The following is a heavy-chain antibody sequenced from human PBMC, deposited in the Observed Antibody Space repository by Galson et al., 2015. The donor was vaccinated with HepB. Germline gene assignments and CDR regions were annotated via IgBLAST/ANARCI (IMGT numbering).Heavy chain of an antibody. D-gene: IGHD2-15*01. CDR3: ARVQCSGGSCYAGDYFDY. CDR2: ISSSSSYI. V-gene: IGHV3-21*01. Sequence: SLRLSCAASGFTFSSYSMNWVRQAPGKGLEWVSSISSSSSYIYYADSVKGRFTISRDNAKNSLYLQMNSLRAEDTAVYYCARVQCSGGSCYAGDYFDYWGQGTLVTVSS. CDR1: GFTFSSYS. J-gene: IGHJ4*02.